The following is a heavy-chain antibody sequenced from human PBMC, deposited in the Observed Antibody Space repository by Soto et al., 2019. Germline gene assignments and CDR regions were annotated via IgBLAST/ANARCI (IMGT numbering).Heavy chain of an antibody. D-gene: IGHD6-6*01. Sequence: GESLKISCKGSGYSFTSYWIGWVRQMPGKGLEWMGIIYPGDSDTRYSPSFQGQVTISADKSISTAYLQWSSLQASDTAIYYCARTSGITSRPPGKNYYYGMDVWGQGTTVTVSS. CDR2: IYPGDSDT. V-gene: IGHV5-51*01. CDR1: GYSFTSYW. CDR3: ARTSGITSRPPGKNYYYGMDV. J-gene: IGHJ6*02.